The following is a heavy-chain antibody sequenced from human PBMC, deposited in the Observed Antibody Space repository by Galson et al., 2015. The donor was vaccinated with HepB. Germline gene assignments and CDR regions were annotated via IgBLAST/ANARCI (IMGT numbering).Heavy chain of an antibody. CDR1: GYTFTSYA. CDR3: ARDDALLLRYFDWLY. D-gene: IGHD3-9*01. Sequence: SVKVSCKASGYTFTSYAMNWVRQAPGQGLEWMGWINTNTGNPTYAQGFTGRFVFSLDTSVSTAYLQISSLKAEDTAVYYCARDDALLLRYFDWLYWGQGTLVTVSS. V-gene: IGHV7-4-1*02. CDR2: INTNTGNP. J-gene: IGHJ4*02.